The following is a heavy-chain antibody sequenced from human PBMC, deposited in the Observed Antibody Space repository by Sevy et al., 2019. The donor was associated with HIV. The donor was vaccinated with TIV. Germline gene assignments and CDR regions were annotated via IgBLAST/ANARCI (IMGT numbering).Heavy chain of an antibody. V-gene: IGHV4-59*01. D-gene: IGHD2-21*01. J-gene: IGHJ4*02. CDR2: IYFTGTT. Sequence: SETLSLTCTVSGGSISSYFWSWIRQPPGKGLEWIGNIYFTGTTHYHPSLKSRVTMSLDTSKSQFSLKLSSVTAADTAVYYCARDESNNPRVRNKGGQGTLGTVSS. CDR3: ARDESNNPRVRNK. CDR1: GGSISSYF.